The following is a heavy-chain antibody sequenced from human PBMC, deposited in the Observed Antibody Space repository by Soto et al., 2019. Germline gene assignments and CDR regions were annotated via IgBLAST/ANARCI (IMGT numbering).Heavy chain of an antibody. CDR3: ARHSIRLTYYYDSSGYYAFDY. Sequence: SETLSLTCTVSGGSISSYYWSWIRQPPGKGLEWIGYIYYSGSTNYNPSLKSRVTISVDTSKNQFSLKLSSVTAADTAVYYCARHSIRLTYYYDSSGYYAFDYWGQGTLVTVS. CDR2: IYYSGST. J-gene: IGHJ4*02. D-gene: IGHD3-22*01. V-gene: IGHV4-59*08. CDR1: GGSISSYY.